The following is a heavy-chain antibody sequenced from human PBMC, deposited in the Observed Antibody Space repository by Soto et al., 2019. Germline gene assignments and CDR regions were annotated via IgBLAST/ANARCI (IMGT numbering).Heavy chain of an antibody. CDR3: ARDPDSGSYDY. Sequence: GGSLRLSCAASGFTFSSYAMHWVRQAPGKGLEWVAVISYDGSNKYYADSVKGRFTIPRDNSKNTLYLQMNSLRAEDTAVYYCARDPDSGSYDYWGQGTLVTVS. V-gene: IGHV3-30-3*01. J-gene: IGHJ4*02. D-gene: IGHD1-26*01. CDR2: ISYDGSNK. CDR1: GFTFSSYA.